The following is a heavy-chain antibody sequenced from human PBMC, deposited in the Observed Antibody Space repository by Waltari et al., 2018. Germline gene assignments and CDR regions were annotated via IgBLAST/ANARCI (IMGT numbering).Heavy chain of an antibody. CDR1: GGTLSSST. CDR3: ARPQTISTSWLAS. D-gene: IGHD2-2*01. CDR2: IVPITGRT. V-gene: IGHV1-69*02. J-gene: IGHJ5*01. Sequence: VQLVQSGAEVKTPGSSVKVYCKPSGGTLSSSTINWVRQAPGQGLEWMGRIVPITGRTTYPQMFQGRVTITADKSTSTAYMELSSLRSEDTTIYYCARPQTISTSWLASWGQGTLVTVSA.